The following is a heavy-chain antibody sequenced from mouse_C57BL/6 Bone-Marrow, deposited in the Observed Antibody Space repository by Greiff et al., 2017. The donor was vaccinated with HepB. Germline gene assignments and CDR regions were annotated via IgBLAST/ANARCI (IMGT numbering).Heavy chain of an antibody. J-gene: IGHJ3*01. CDR3: TRDLYGRAWSAY. CDR2: ISSGGDYI. D-gene: IGHD1-1*01. V-gene: IGHV5-9-1*02. Sequence: EVKLVESGEGLVKPGGSLKLSCAASGFTFSSYAMSWVRQTPEKRLEWVAYISSGGDYIYYADTVKGRFTISRDNARNTLYLQMSSLKSEDTAMYYCTRDLYGRAWSAYWGQGTLVTVSA. CDR1: GFTFSSYA.